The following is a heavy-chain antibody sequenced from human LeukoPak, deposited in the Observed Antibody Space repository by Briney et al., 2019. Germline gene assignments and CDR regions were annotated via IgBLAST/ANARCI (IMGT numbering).Heavy chain of an antibody. D-gene: IGHD6-19*01. V-gene: IGHV1-69*05. CDR1: GYTFTSYA. CDR2: IIPIFGTA. J-gene: IGHJ4*02. Sequence: GASVKVSCKASGYTFTSYAISWVRQAPGQGLEWMGGIIPIFGTANYAQKFQGRVTITTDESTSTAYMELSSLRSEDTAVYYCARGVRYSSGWYFPVGYWGQGTLVTVSS. CDR3: ARGVRYSSGWYFPVGY.